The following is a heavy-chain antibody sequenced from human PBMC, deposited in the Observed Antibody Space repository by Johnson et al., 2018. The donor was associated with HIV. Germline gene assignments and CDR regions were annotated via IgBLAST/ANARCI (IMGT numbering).Heavy chain of an antibody. CDR1: EFTFSNYA. D-gene: IGHD6-13*01. V-gene: IGHV3-30*04. J-gene: IGHJ3*01. CDR3: ARGREDIDAADGLDNDAFDV. Sequence: QVQLVESGGGVVQPGRSLRIYCAVSEFTFSNYAMHWVRLTPGKGLQWVAVISYDGTNKYYADPVKGRFTISRDTSMNTLYLQMDSLRGEDSALYSCARGREDIDAADGLDNDAFDVGGKGTMVTVSS. CDR2: ISYDGTNK.